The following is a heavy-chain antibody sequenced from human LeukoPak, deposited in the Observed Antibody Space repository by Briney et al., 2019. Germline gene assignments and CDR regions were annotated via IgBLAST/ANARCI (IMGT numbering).Heavy chain of an antibody. CDR2: ISYIGTT. CDR1: GDSFSSHY. D-gene: IGHD4-17*01. CDR3: ARDLVTVTKGFDI. V-gene: IGHV4-59*11. J-gene: IGHJ3*02. Sequence: PSETLSLTCAVSGDSFSSHYWTWIRQPPGRGLEWIGYISYIGTTNYNPSLKSRVTISIDTSRNQFSLKLSSVTTADTAVYYCARDLVTVTKGFDIWGLGTMVSVSS.